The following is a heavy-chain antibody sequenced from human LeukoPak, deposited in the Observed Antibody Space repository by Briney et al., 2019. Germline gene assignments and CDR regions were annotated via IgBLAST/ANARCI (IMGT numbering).Heavy chain of an antibody. D-gene: IGHD3-22*01. CDR3: ARDSSNYYDSSGYPY. Sequence: SVKVSCKASGGTFSSYAISWVRQAPGQGLEWMGRIIPILGIANYAQKFQGRVTITADKSTSTAYMELSSLRSEDTAVYYCARDSSNYYDSSGYPYWGQGTLVTVSS. V-gene: IGHV1-69*04. CDR2: IIPILGIA. J-gene: IGHJ4*02. CDR1: GGTFSSYA.